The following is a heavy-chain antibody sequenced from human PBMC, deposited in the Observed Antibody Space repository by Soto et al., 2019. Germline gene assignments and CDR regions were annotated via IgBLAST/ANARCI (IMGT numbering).Heavy chain of an antibody. Sequence: QVQLVESGGGVVQPGRSLRLSCAASGFSFSSYGIHWVRQAPGKGLEWVAVIWYDGSNEYYADSVKGRFSISRDNSKSTVYLQMKSLGAEETAVYYCAKGRGGGAVVPDYWGQGTLVTVSS. D-gene: IGHD2-21*01. CDR2: IWYDGSNE. J-gene: IGHJ4*02. CDR3: AKGRGGGAVVPDY. CDR1: GFSFSSYG. V-gene: IGHV3-33*06.